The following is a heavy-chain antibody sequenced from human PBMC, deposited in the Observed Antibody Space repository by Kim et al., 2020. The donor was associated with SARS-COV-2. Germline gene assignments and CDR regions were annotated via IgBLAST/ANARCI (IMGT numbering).Heavy chain of an antibody. V-gene: IGHV3-9*01. J-gene: IGHJ6*02. Sequence: YADSLKVRFTISRDNSKNALFLQMNSLRIEDTALYFCVKALVREQYGMDAWGQGTMVTVSS. D-gene: IGHD3-10*01. CDR3: VKALVREQYGMDA.